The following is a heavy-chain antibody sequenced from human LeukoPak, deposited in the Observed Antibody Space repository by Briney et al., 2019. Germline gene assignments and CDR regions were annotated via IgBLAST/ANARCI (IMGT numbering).Heavy chain of an antibody. J-gene: IGHJ5*02. D-gene: IGHD3-16*01. CDR1: GGSISGYF. CDR3: ARDSGEGRWYLPYDS. V-gene: IGHV4-59*01. CDR2: IYYSGGT. Sequence: SETLSLTCTASGGSISGYFWNWIRQPPGKGLEWIGYIYYSGGTNYNPSLKSRVTISVDTSKNQFSLKLSSVTAADTAVYYCARDSGEGRWYLPYDSWGQGTLVTVSS.